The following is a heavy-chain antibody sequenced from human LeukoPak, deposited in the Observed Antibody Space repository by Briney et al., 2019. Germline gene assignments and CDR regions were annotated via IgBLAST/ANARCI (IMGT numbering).Heavy chain of an antibody. CDR2: MNPNSGNT. CDR1: GYTFTSYD. J-gene: IGHJ4*02. CDR3: ARGLGRTAMVTRGGVRFDY. D-gene: IGHD5-18*01. Sequence: ASVKVSCKASGYTFTSYDINWVRQATGQGLEWMGWMNPNSGNTGYAQKFQGRVAMTRNTSITTAYMELSSLRSEDTAVYYCARGLGRTAMVTRGGVRFDYWGQGTLVAVSS. V-gene: IGHV1-8*01.